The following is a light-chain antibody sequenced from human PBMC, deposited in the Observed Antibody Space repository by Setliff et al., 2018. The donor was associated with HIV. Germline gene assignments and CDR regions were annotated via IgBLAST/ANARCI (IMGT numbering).Light chain of an antibody. Sequence: SSELTQPSSVSVAPGKTASITCGGNNIGSKSVHWYQQKPGQAPVLVIYNDSDRPSGIPERLSGSNSGTTATLTISRVEAGDEADYYCQVWDSSSDHYVFGTGPRSPS. V-gene: IGLV3-21*04. CDR2: NDS. J-gene: IGLJ1*01. CDR3: QVWDSSSDHYV. CDR1: NIGSKS.